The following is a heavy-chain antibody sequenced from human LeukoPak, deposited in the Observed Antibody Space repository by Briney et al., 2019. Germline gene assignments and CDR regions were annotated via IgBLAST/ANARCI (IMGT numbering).Heavy chain of an antibody. CDR1: GGSISSYY. CDR3: ARAVAGFDY. J-gene: IGHJ4*02. Sequence: SETLPLTCTVSGGSISSYYWSWIRQPPGEELEWIGYIYYSGSTNYNPSLKSRVTISVDTSKNQFSLKLSSVTAADTAVYYCARAVAGFDYWGQGTLVTVSS. V-gene: IGHV4-59*01. CDR2: IYYSGST. D-gene: IGHD6-19*01.